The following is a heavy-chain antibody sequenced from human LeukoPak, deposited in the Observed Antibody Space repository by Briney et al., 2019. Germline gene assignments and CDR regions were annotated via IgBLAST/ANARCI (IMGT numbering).Heavy chain of an antibody. CDR1: GYTFTGYY. D-gene: IGHD3-22*01. V-gene: IGHV1-2*02. CDR2: INPNSGGT. Sequence: ASVKVSCKASGYTFTGYYMHWVRQAPGQGLEWMGWINPNSGGTNYAQKFQGRVTMTRDTSIGTAYMELSRLRSDDTAVYYCARDQSSYYDSSGYYYYWGQGTMVTVSS. CDR3: ARDQSSYYDSSGYYYY. J-gene: IGHJ4*02.